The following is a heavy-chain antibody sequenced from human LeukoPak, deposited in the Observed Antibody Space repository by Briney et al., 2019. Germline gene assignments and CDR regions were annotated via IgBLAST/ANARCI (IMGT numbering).Heavy chain of an antibody. D-gene: IGHD4-17*01. V-gene: IGHV4-34*01. CDR1: GGSFSGYY. CDR2: INHSGST. Sequence: SSETLSLTCAVYGGSFSGYYWSWIRQPPGKGLEWIGEINHSGSTNYNPSLKSRVTISVDTSKNQFSLKLSSVTAADTAVYYCARAAPLYGDYVYFDYWGQGTLVTVSS. J-gene: IGHJ4*02. CDR3: ARAAPLYGDYVYFDY.